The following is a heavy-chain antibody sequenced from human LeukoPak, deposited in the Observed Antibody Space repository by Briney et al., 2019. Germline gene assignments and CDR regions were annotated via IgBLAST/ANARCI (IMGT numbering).Heavy chain of an antibody. V-gene: IGHV4-59*01. CDR1: GGSISSYY. CDR2: IYYSGST. D-gene: IGHD2/OR15-2a*01. CDR3: AGSYCNNRCFAGSVGWFDP. Sequence: SETLSLTCTVSGGSISSYYWSWIRQPPGKGLEWIGYIYYSGSTNYNPSLKSRVTISVDTSKNQFSLKLSSVTAADTAVYYCAGSYCNNRCFAGSVGWFDPWGQGTLVTVSS. J-gene: IGHJ5*02.